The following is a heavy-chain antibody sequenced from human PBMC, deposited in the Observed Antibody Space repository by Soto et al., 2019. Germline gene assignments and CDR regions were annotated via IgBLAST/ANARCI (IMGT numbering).Heavy chain of an antibody. CDR1: GFTFGSRA. V-gene: IGHV3-23*01. D-gene: IGHD3-10*01. CDR3: ASGSKDSYPGSRIFDF. Sequence: GGSLRLSCVASGFTFGSRAMSWVRQAPGEGLEWVSTITDTGGDSKSADSVRGRFAISRDNSRNTLYLQMSSLRAEDSAVYYCASGSKDSYPGSRIFDFWGRGTLVT. CDR2: ITDTGGDS. J-gene: IGHJ4*01.